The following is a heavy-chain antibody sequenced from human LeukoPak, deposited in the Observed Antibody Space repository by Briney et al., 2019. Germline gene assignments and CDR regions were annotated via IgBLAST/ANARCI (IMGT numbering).Heavy chain of an antibody. J-gene: IGHJ4*02. V-gene: IGHV3-7*01. D-gene: IGHD3-10*01. Sequence: GGSLRLSCAASGFTFSSYWMSWVRQAPGKGLEWVANIKQDGSEKYYVGSVKGRFTISRDNAKNSLYLQMNSLRAEDTAVYYCARTTMVRGVIIDQFDYWGQGTLVTVSS. CDR1: GFTFSSYW. CDR2: IKQDGSEK. CDR3: ARTTMVRGVIIDQFDY.